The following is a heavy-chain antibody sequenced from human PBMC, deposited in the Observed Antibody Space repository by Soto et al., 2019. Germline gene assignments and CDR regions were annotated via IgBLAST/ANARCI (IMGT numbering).Heavy chain of an antibody. V-gene: IGHV1-2*04. CDR1: GYTFTGYY. Sequence: ASVKVSCKASGYTFTGYYMHWVRQAPGQGLEWMGWINPNSGGTNYAQKFQGWVTMTRDTSISTAYMELSRLRSNDTAVYYCARTLAVAVSLRDYYGMDVWGQGTTVTVSS. J-gene: IGHJ6*02. CDR3: ARTLAVAVSLRDYYGMDV. CDR2: INPNSGGT. D-gene: IGHD6-19*01.